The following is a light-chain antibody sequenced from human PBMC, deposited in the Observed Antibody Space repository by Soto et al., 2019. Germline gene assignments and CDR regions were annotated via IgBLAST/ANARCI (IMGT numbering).Light chain of an antibody. J-gene: IGKJ1*01. CDR1: QSVSTN. V-gene: IGKV3-15*01. Sequence: EIVMTQSPATLSVSPGERVALSCRASQSVSTNLAWYQQKPGQAPRLLIYGASTRATGFPGRFSGSGSGTEFSLTISSLQSEDLAVYYCQQYDNWPRSFGQGTKVEIK. CDR3: QQYDNWPRS. CDR2: GAS.